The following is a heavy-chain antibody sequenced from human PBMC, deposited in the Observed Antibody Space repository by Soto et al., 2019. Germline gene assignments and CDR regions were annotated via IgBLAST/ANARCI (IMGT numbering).Heavy chain of an antibody. V-gene: IGHV4-34*01. D-gene: IGHD4-4*01. CDR3: ARVTYSSADTFDS. Sequence: QVQLQQWGAGLLKPSETLSLTCAVYGGSFSAHYWTWIRQPPGKGLEWIGEINHSGNNNYNPSLKSRVTLSVDTSKTEFSLKLSAVTAADTAVYYCARVTYSSADTFDSWGQGTLVTVSS. CDR1: GGSFSAHY. CDR2: INHSGNN. J-gene: IGHJ4*02.